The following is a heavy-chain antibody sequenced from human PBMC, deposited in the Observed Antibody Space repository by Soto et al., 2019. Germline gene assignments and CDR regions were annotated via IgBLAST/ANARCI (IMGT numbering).Heavy chain of an antibody. CDR3: ARDVSPESSGYYLDALAT. CDR1: GFTFGNYW. Sequence: GGSLRLSCAASGFTFGNYWMTWVRQAPGKGLEWVANIKGDGSAKSYLDSVRGRFTVSRDNAENSLFLQMNILRAEETALYYCARDVSPESSGYYLDALATSGNGTL. CDR2: IKGDGSAK. J-gene: IGHJ3*02. D-gene: IGHD6-25*01. V-gene: IGHV3-7*05.